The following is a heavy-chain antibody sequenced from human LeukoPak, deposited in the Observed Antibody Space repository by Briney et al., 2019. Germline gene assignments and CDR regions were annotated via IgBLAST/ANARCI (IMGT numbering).Heavy chain of an antibody. V-gene: IGHV1-18*01. D-gene: IGHD6-19*01. Sequence: ASVKVSCKASGDTFTSYGITWLRQAPGQGLEWMGWISAYNGNTNYAQKVQGRVTMTTDTSTSTAYMELRSLRSDDTAVYYCARDLAGAYYFDYWGQGTLVTVSS. CDR1: GDTFTSYG. CDR3: ARDLAGAYYFDY. J-gene: IGHJ4*02. CDR2: ISAYNGNT.